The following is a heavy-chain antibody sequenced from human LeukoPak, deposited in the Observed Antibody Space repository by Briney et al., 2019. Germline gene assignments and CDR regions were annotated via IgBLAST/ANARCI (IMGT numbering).Heavy chain of an antibody. Sequence: PSETLSLTCTVSGGLISSYDYYWTWIRQPPGKGLEWIVYIYNSGSTYYTPSLKSRVSISVDTSKNQFSLKLSSVTAADTAVYYCTTDHRFDWLDYNWFNPWGQGTLVTVSS. J-gene: IGHJ5*02. V-gene: IGHV4-31*03. CDR1: GGLISSYDYY. CDR2: IYNSGST. D-gene: IGHD3-9*01. CDR3: TTDHRFDWLDYNWFNP.